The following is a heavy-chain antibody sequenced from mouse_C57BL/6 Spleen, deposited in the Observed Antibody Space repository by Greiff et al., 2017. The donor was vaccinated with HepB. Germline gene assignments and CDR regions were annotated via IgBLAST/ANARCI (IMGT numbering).Heavy chain of an antibody. V-gene: IGHV1-64*01. CDR1: GYTFTSYW. Sequence: VQLQQPGAELVKPGASVKLSCKASGYTFTSYWMHWVKQRPGQGLEWIGMIHPNSGSTNYNEKFKSKATLTVDKSSSKAYMQLSSLTSEDSAVYYCARNQLGGFDYWGQGTTLTVSS. J-gene: IGHJ2*01. CDR3: ARNQLGGFDY. CDR2: IHPNSGST. D-gene: IGHD3-3*01.